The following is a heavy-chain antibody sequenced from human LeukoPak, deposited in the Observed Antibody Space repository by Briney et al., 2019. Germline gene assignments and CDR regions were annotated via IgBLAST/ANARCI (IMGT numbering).Heavy chain of an antibody. Sequence: PSETLSLTCAVYGGSFSGYYCSWIRQPPGKGLEWIGEINHSGSTNYNLSLKSRVTISADTSKNQFSLKLSSVTAADTAVYYCAMGYGDKSGCDYWGQGTLVTVSS. CDR3: AMGYGDKSGCDY. D-gene: IGHD4-23*01. CDR2: INHSGST. V-gene: IGHV4-34*01. J-gene: IGHJ4*02. CDR1: GGSFSGYY.